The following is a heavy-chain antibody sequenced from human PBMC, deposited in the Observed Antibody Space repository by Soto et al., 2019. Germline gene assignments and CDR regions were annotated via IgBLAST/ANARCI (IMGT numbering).Heavy chain of an antibody. CDR1: GFTFSSYA. D-gene: IGHD2-2*01. Sequence: EVQLVESGGGLVQPGGSLRLSWAASGFTFSSYAMHWVRQAPGKGLEYVSAISSNGGSTYYANSVKGRFTISRDNSKNKQYLQMGSLRAEDMAVYYCARLSSYCRSTSCYETGDYWGQGTLVTVSS. CDR3: ARLSSYCRSTSCYETGDY. J-gene: IGHJ4*02. V-gene: IGHV3-64*01. CDR2: ISSNGGST.